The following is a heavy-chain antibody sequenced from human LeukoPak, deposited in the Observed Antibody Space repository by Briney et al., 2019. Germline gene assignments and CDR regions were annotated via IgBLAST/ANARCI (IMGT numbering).Heavy chain of an antibody. CDR1: GGSFSGYY. V-gene: IGHV4-34*01. J-gene: IGHJ5*02. Sequence: SETLSLTCAVYGGSFSGYYWSWIRQPPGKGLEWIGEINHSGSTNYNPSLKSRVTISVDTSKNQFSLKLSSVTAADTAVYYCARGLGRTIFGVALMVSGPNNWFDPWGQGTLVTVSS. CDR3: ARGLGRTIFGVALMVSGPNNWFDP. D-gene: IGHD3-3*01. CDR2: INHSGST.